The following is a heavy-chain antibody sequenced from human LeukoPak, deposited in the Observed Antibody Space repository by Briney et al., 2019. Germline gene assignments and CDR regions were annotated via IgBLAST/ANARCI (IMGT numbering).Heavy chain of an antibody. CDR3: ARGAAAGNLNWFDP. CDR1: DFTFSSYS. Sequence: GGPLRLSFAASDFTFSSYSMNWVRKAPGKGLEWVSSISSSSSYIYYADSVKGRFTISRDNAKNSLYLQMNSLRAEDTAVYYCARGAAAGNLNWFDPWGQGTLVTASS. J-gene: IGHJ5*02. V-gene: IGHV3-21*01. D-gene: IGHD6-13*01. CDR2: ISSSSSYI.